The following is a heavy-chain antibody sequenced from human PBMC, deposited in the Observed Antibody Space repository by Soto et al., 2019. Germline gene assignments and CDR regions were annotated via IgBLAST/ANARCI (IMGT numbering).Heavy chain of an antibody. Sequence: QVQLVESGGGVVQPGRSLRLSCAASGFTFSSYAMHWVRQAPGKGLEWVAVISYDGSNKYYADSVKGRFTISRDNSKNTLYLQMNSLRAEDTAVYYCARGYARTLDIVVVPAAMIPCYGSGSYYRDAFDIWGQGTMVTVSS. V-gene: IGHV3-30-3*01. D-gene: IGHD2-2*01. J-gene: IGHJ3*02. CDR1: GFTFSSYA. CDR2: ISYDGSNK. CDR3: ARGYARTLDIVVVPAAMIPCYGSGSYYRDAFDI.